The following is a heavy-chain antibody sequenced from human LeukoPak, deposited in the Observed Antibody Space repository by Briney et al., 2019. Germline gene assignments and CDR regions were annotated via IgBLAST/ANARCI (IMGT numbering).Heavy chain of an antibody. CDR3: ARGVPHSSGWYADDY. D-gene: IGHD6-19*01. CDR1: GYSFTTYY. V-gene: IGHV1-46*01. CDR2: INPSSGSA. Sequence: ASVKVSCRASGYSFTTYYMHWVRQAPGQGLEWMGIINPSSGSATYGQRFHGRVTMTRDTSTTTVYMELNSLRSEDTAVYYCARGVPHSSGWYADDYWGQGTLVTVSS. J-gene: IGHJ4*02.